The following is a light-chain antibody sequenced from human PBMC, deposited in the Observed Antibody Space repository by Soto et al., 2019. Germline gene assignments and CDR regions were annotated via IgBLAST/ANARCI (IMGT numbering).Light chain of an antibody. CDR1: QSISSY. CDR3: QQTYSIPVT. V-gene: IGKV1-39*01. CDR2: AGS. Sequence: DIQMTQSPSSLSASVGDRVTITCRASQSISSYLNWYQQKPGKAPKLLIYAGSSLQSGVPSRFRGSGSGADFTLTISSLQREDFATYYCQQTYSIPVTFGQGTKLEIK. J-gene: IGKJ2*01.